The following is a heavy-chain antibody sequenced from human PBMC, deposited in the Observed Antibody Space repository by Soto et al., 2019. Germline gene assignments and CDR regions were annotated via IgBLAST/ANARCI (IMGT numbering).Heavy chain of an antibody. D-gene: IGHD3-22*01. CDR1: GFTVSSNY. Sequence: EVQLVETGGGLIQPGGSLRLSCAASGFTVSSNYMSWVRQAPGKGLEWVSVIYRGGSTYYADSVKSRFTISRDNSKNTLYLQMNSSRSEDTAVDSCARERSVYDSSGYSSGSFDCWGQGTLVTVSS. J-gene: IGHJ4*02. V-gene: IGHV3-53*02. CDR3: ARERSVYDSSGYSSGSFDC. CDR2: IYRGGST.